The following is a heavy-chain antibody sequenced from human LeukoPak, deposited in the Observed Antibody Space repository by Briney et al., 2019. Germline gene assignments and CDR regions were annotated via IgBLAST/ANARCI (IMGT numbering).Heavy chain of an antibody. D-gene: IGHD3-3*01. J-gene: IGHJ6*03. CDR1: GFTFSDYY. CDR3: AGLYYDFWSVYYSDNGNIYMDV. V-gene: IGHV3-11*04. CDR2: ISSSGSTI. Sequence: GGSLRLSCAASGFTFSDYYMSWIRQAPGKGLEWVSYISSSGSTIYYADSVKGRFTISRDNAKNTLYLQMNSLRAEDTAVYYCAGLYYDFWSVYYSDNGNIYMDVWGKGTTVTVSS.